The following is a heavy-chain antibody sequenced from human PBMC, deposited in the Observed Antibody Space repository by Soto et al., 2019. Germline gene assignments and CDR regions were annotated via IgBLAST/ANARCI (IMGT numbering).Heavy chain of an antibody. CDR2: ISSSNRTI. V-gene: IGHV3-48*02. CDR1: GFTFRSYS. D-gene: IGHD4-4*01. CDR3: ARHISNFRYYYYAMDV. Sequence: GGSLRLSCAASGFTFRSYSMNWVRQAPGKGLEWVSYISSSNRTINYADSVKGRFIISRDNAKNSLYLQMHSLRDEDTAVYYCARHISNFRYYYYAMDVWGQGTTVTVSS. J-gene: IGHJ6*02.